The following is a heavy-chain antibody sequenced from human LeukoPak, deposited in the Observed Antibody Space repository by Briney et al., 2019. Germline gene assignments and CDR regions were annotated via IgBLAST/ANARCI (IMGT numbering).Heavy chain of an antibody. Sequence: SETLSLTCTVSGGSISTSNYYWGWVRQPPGKALEWIGNIFYSGSTYYNPSLKSRVTISVDTSKNQFSLKLSSVTAADTAVYCCARGGSSWHYYFDYWGQGTLVTVSS. CDR3: ARGGSSWHYYFDY. CDR1: GGSISTSNYY. J-gene: IGHJ4*02. V-gene: IGHV4-39*07. CDR2: IFYSGST. D-gene: IGHD6-13*01.